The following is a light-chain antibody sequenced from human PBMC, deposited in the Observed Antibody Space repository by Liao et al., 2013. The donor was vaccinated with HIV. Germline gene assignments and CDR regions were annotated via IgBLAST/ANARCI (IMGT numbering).Light chain of an antibody. CDR1: SIGSKS. CDR3: QVWDSSSDHPYV. J-gene: IGLJ1*01. Sequence: SYVLTQSPSVSVAPGKTATISCGGDSIGSKSVHWYQQKPGQAPVLVIYYDDDRPSGVPERFSGSNSGNTATLTISRVEAGDEADYYCQVWDSSSDHPYVFGTGTKVTVL. V-gene: IGLV3-21*04. CDR2: YDD.